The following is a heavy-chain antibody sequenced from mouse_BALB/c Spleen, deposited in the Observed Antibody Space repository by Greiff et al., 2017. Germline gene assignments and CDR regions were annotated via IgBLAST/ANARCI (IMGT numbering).Heavy chain of an antibody. D-gene: IGHD1-1*01. CDR2: IRLKSNNYAT. CDR1: GFTFSNYW. CDR3: TRLYYYGSSYYFDY. Sequence: VQLKESGGGLVQPGGSMKLSCVASGFTFSNYWMNWVRQSPEKGLEWVAEIRLKSNNYATHYAESVKGRFTISRDDSKSSVYLQMNNLRAEDTGIYYCTRLYYYGSSYYFDYWGQGTTLTVSS. J-gene: IGHJ2*01. V-gene: IGHV6-6*02.